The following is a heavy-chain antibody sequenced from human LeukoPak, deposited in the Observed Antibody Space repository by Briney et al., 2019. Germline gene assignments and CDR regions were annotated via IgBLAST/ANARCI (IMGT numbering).Heavy chain of an antibody. V-gene: IGHV3-23*01. J-gene: IGHJ1*01. CDR3: ARDAPGDSSGLFQH. CDR2: ITSRGEST. Sequence: GGSLRLSCAASGFTFSIYAMSWVRQAPGKGLQWVSSITSRGESTWYVDSVKGRFTITRDNSENTLYLQMHSLRAEDTAVYYCARDAPGDSSGLFQHWGQGTLVTVSS. D-gene: IGHD3-22*01. CDR1: GFTFSIYA.